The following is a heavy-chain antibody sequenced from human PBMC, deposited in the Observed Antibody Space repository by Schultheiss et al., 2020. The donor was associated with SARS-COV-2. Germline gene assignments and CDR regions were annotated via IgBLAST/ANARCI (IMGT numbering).Heavy chain of an antibody. J-gene: IGHJ6*02. V-gene: IGHV1-69*04. CDR1: GGTFSSYA. CDR2: IIPIFGIA. Sequence: SVKVSCKASGGTFSSYAISWVRQAPGQGLEWMGRIIPIFGIANYAQKFQGRVTITADKSTSTAYMELSSLRSDDTAVYYCARTSYYYGMDVWGQGTTVTVSS. CDR3: ARTSYYYGMDV.